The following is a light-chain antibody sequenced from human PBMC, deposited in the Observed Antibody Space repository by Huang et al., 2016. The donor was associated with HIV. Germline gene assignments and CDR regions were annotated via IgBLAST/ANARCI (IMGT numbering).Light chain of an antibody. CDR3: QQSYSTVRYT. Sequence: DIQMTQSPSSLSASVGDRVTITCRASQSISSHLNWHQQKPGKGPKLMIYAASSVQSEVQSRFSGSGAGTDFTLTISSLQPEDVATYYCQQSYSTVRYTFGQGTKLEIK. CDR1: QSISSH. CDR2: AAS. J-gene: IGKJ2*01. V-gene: IGKV1-39*01.